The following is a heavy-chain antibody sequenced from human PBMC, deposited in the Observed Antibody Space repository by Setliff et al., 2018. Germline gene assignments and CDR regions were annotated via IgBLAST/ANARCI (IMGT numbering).Heavy chain of an antibody. CDR2: IFDNGNT. D-gene: IGHD6-19*01. V-gene: IGHV4-59*08. CDR3: ARAPVGDRNGLFDS. Sequence: KPSETLSLTCTVSGDSMSNYHWSWIRQPPGKGLEWIGYIFDNGNTYYNPSLKSRVTISVDTSKNHFSLELTSVTAADTAVYYCARAPVGDRNGLFDSWGQGTLVTVSS. CDR1: GDSMSNYH. J-gene: IGHJ4*02.